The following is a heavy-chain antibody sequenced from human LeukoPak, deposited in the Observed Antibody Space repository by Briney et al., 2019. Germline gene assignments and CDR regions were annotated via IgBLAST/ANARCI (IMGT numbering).Heavy chain of an antibody. CDR2: ISANSGHT. J-gene: IGHJ4*02. CDR1: GYTFRTYG. CDR3: ARMDSNGYNKRYYFDY. Sequence: PRASVKVSCRASGYTFRTYGINWVRQAPGQGLEWLAWISANSGHTIYARNFKGRVTLTTHTSTSTAYMELRSLRSDDTAVYYCARMDSNGYNKRYYFDYWGQGTLVTVSS. D-gene: IGHD3-22*01. V-gene: IGHV1-18*01.